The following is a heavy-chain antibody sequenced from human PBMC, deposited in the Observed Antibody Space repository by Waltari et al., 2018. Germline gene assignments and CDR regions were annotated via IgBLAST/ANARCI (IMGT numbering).Heavy chain of an antibody. V-gene: IGHV3-74*01. Sequence: ELHLEESGGGLVQPGGYLRLSCAASRFTFGLYCMHWVRQAPGKGLVLSKRSNMKGRSISYRDSGNGRLTISKDSAKDTVYRQIDSLRAEGTAIYYCARGARRTTLTTGWWYFDLWGRGTLVTVSS. J-gene: IGHJ2*01. CDR3: ARGARRTTLTTGWWYFDL. CDR1: RFTFGLYC. D-gene: IGHD4-17*01. CDR2: SNMKGRSI.